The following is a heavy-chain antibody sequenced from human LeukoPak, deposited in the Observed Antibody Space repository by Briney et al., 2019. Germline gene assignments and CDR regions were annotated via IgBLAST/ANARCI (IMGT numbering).Heavy chain of an antibody. Sequence: SVKFSCKASGGTFSSYAISWVRQAPGQGLEWMGGIIPIFGTANYAQKFQGRVTITADEPTSTAYMELSSLRSEDTAVYYCASGVGLRFLEGLYYMDVWGKGTTVTVSS. V-gene: IGHV1-69*13. D-gene: IGHD3-3*01. CDR2: IIPIFGTA. J-gene: IGHJ6*03. CDR1: GGTFSSYA. CDR3: ASGVGLRFLEGLYYMDV.